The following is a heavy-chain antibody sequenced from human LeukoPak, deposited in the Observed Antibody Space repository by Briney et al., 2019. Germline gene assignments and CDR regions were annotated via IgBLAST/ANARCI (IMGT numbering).Heavy chain of an antibody. J-gene: IGHJ4*02. D-gene: IGHD6-19*01. CDR3: AKESSPSAYYFDY. CDR1: GFTFSSYA. Sequence: GGSLRLSCAASGFTFSSYAMHWVRQAPGKGLEWVAVISYDGSNKYYADSVKGRFTISRDNSKNTLYLQMNSLRAEDTAVYYCAKESSPSAYYFDYWGQGTLVTVSS. CDR2: ISYDGSNK. V-gene: IGHV3-30*04.